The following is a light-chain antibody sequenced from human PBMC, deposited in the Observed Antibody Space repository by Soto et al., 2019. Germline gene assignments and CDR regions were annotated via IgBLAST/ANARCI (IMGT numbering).Light chain of an antibody. V-gene: IGKV1-5*02. CDR1: QRISTW. CDR2: DAS. J-gene: IGKJ1*01. Sequence: DLQMPQSPSILSASVGDGVTIIFRASQRISTWLAWYQQKPGKAPKLLISDASSLETGVPSRFSGSGSGTQFTLTINILQPDDFSTYYCQQYISFRTSGQGAKVAI. CDR3: QQYISFRT.